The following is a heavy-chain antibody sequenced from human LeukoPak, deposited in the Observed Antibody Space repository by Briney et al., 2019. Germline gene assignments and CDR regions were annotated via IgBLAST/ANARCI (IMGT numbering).Heavy chain of an antibody. V-gene: IGHV5-51*01. CDR1: GYSFTNYW. CDR3: ARLYTGTYIGFDI. J-gene: IGHJ3*02. CDR2: IYPGDPDT. D-gene: IGHD1-26*01. Sequence: GESLKISCKGSGYSFTNYWIGWVRQMPGKGLEWMGIIYPGDPDTRYSPSFQGQVTISADKSISTAYLQWSSLKASDTAMYYCARLYTGTYIGFDIWGQGTMVTVSS.